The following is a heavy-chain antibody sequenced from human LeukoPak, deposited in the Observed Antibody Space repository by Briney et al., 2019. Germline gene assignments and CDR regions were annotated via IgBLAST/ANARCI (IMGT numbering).Heavy chain of an antibody. V-gene: IGHV3-30*04. D-gene: IGHD3-3*01. J-gene: IGHJ6*03. CDR2: IPYDGSNK. CDR3: ARDSITFFGVIEAHYYYYYMDV. Sequence: PGRSLRLSCAASVFSFSDYAIHWVRQAPGKGLEWVAVIPYDGSNKYYADSVQGRFTMSRDNPKNVVFLHMNTLRAEDTAVYFCARDSITFFGVIEAHYYYYYMDVWGEGTTVTVSS. CDR1: VFSFSDYA.